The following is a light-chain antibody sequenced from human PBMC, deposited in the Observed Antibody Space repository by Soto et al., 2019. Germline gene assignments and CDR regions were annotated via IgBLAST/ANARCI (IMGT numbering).Light chain of an antibody. J-gene: IGKJ1*01. V-gene: IGKV3-11*01. CDR3: QQRSKWPRT. CDR2: DAS. Sequence: TQSPSTLSASVGDRVTITCRASQSMSSYLAWYQQKPGQAPRLLIYDASNRATGIPARFSGSGSGTDFTLTISSLEPEDFAVYYCQQRSKWPRTFGQGTMV. CDR1: QSMSSY.